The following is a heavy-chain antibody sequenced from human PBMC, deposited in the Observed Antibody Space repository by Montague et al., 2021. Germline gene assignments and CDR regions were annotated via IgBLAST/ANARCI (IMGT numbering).Heavy chain of an antibody. CDR3: ARHFDRSGYRHFDI. J-gene: IGHJ3*02. CDR1: GFSVVSNY. V-gene: IGHV3-53*01. Sequence: SLIFSCAASGFSVVSNYMSWVRQAPGQGLEWVSLIYSSGNTNYAXSMKDRFTISRDNSKNMVYLQMNSLRAEDTAVYFCARHFDRSGYRHFDIWGQGTMVTVSS. D-gene: IGHD3-22*01. CDR2: IYSSGNT.